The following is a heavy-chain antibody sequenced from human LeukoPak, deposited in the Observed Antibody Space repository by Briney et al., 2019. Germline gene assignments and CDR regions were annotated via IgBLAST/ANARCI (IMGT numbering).Heavy chain of an antibody. J-gene: IGHJ5*02. V-gene: IGHV3-7*01. CDR3: ASQSYARFDP. D-gene: IGHD3-16*01. Sequence: ETLSLTCAVYGGSFSGYYWSWVRQAPGKGLEWVGNIHPHGREQYPVDSVKGRFTISRDNARNSLFLQMNSLRVEDTAVYYCASQSYARFDPWGQGTLVTVSS. CDR1: GGSFSGYY. CDR2: IHPHGREQ.